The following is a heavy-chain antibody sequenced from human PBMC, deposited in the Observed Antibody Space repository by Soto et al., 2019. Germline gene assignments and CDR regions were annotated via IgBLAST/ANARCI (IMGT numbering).Heavy chain of an antibody. D-gene: IGHD2-15*01. CDR1: GYTFTSYG. Sequence: ASVKVSCKASGYTFTSYGISWVRQAPGQGLEWMGWISAYNGNTNYAQKLQGRVTMTTDTSTSTAYMELRSLRSDDTAVYYRARGPLGYCSGGSCHVFYYMDVWGKGTTVTVSS. CDR2: ISAYNGNT. J-gene: IGHJ6*03. V-gene: IGHV1-18*01. CDR3: ARGPLGYCSGGSCHVFYYMDV.